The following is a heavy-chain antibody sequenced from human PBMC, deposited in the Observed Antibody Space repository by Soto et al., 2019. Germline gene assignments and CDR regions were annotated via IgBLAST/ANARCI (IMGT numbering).Heavy chain of an antibody. CDR2: IYYSGST. CDR3: ARLGQEIDY. Sequence: SETLSLTCVVSGGSLSSYYWSWIRQPPGKGLEWIGYIYYSGSTNYNPSIKSRVTVSVDASKNQFSQKLSSVTAADTAVYYCARLGQEIDYWGQGTLVTVS. J-gene: IGHJ4*02. V-gene: IGHV4-59*08. CDR1: GGSLSSYY.